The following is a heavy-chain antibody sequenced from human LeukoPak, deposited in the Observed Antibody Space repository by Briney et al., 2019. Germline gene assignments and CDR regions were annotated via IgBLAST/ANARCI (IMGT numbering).Heavy chain of an antibody. Sequence: GGSLRLSCAASGFTFSSYAMSWVRQAPGNGLEWVSAISGSGGSTYYADSVKGRFTISRDNSKNTLYLQMNSLRAEDTAVYYCAKAGGSGSSRDYWGQGTLVTVSS. D-gene: IGHD3-10*01. J-gene: IGHJ4*02. CDR3: AKAGGSGSSRDY. CDR2: ISGSGGST. V-gene: IGHV3-23*01. CDR1: GFTFSSYA.